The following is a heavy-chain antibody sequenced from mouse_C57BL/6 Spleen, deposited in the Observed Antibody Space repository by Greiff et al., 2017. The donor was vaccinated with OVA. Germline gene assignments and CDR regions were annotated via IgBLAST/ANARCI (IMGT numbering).Heavy chain of an antibody. CDR2: INYDGSST. V-gene: IGHV5-16*01. Sequence: EVQLQESEGGLVQPGSSMKLSCTASGFTFSDYYMAWVRQVPEKGLEWVANINYDGSSTYYLDSLKSRFIISRDNAKNILYLQMSSLKSEDTATYYCARDGDDYGGYYFDYWGQGTTLTVSS. J-gene: IGHJ2*01. D-gene: IGHD2-4*01. CDR1: GFTFSDYY. CDR3: ARDGDDYGGYYFDY.